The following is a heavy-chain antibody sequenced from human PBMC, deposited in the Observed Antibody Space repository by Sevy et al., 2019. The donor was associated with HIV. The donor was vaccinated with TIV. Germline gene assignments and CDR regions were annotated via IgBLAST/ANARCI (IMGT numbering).Heavy chain of an antibody. V-gene: IGHV3-23*01. CDR2: INSGGGST. J-gene: IGHJ4*02. D-gene: IGHD3-22*01. CDR1: GFTFTEFV. CDR3: AKDVVGGYYDSSGYSDH. Sequence: GESLKISCAASGFTFTEFVMSWVRQAPGKGLEWVSTINSGGGSTYYADSVKGRFTISRDNSQNTLDLQMNSLRAEDTAVYYCAKDVVGGYYDSSGYSDHWGQGTVVTVSS.